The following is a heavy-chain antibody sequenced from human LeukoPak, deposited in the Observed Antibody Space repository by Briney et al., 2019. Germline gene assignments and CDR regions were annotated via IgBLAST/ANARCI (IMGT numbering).Heavy chain of an antibody. CDR1: GFTFSSYE. CDR2: ISSSSSTI. V-gene: IGHV3-48*03. CDR3: ARDPARYDFWSGYYPYYMDV. J-gene: IGHJ6*03. Sequence: GGSLRLSCAASGFTFSSYEMNWVRQAPGKGLEWVSYISSSSSTIYYADSVKGRFTISRDNAKNSLYLQMNSLRAEDTAVYYCARDPARYDFWSGYYPYYMDVWGKGTTVTVSS. D-gene: IGHD3-3*01.